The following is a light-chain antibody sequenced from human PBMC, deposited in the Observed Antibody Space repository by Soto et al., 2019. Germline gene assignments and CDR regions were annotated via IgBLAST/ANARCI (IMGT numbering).Light chain of an antibody. CDR1: SSDVGDYKY. CDR2: DVK. J-gene: IGLJ2*01. Sequence: QSALTQPASVSGSPGQSITISCTGTSSDVGDYKYVCWYQHHPGKAPKLMIYDVKNRPSGVSNRFSGSQSGNTASLTISGLQAEDEADYYCTSFTGSSTVVIGGGTKLTVL. V-gene: IGLV2-14*03. CDR3: TSFTGSSTVV.